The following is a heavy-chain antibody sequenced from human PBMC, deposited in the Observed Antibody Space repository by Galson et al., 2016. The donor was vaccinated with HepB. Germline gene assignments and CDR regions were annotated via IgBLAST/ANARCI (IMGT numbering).Heavy chain of an antibody. Sequence: ETLSLTCSVSGGSISSRDSYWGWIRQAPGKGLEWVSVIGSTGIDTHYADSVRGRFTISRDNSKNTLYLQMNSLRAEDTAVYYCANRLPGVSPGRNWGQGTLVTVSS. CDR1: GGSISSRD. D-gene: IGHD2-21*01. CDR2: IGSTGIDT. V-gene: IGHV3-23*01. CDR3: ANRLPGVSPGRN. J-gene: IGHJ4*02.